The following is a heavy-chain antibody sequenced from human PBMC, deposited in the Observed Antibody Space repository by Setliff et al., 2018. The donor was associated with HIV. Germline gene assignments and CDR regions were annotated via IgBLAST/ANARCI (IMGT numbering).Heavy chain of an antibody. D-gene: IGHD3-10*01. V-gene: IGHV4-59*12. Sequence: SETLSLTCTVSGGSISTYYWSWIRQPPGKGLEWIGSIYFTGSSDNNPYLKSRLTMSIDTSKNQFSLKLSSVTATDTAVYYCARDAGPHYGSGPPLEYWGQGIQVTVSS. CDR3: ARDAGPHYGSGPPLEY. CDR1: GGSISTYY. CDR2: IYFTGSS. J-gene: IGHJ4*02.